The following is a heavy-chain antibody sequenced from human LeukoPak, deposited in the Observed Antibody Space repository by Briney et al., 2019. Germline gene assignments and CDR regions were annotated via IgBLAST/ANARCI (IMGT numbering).Heavy chain of an antibody. J-gene: IGHJ4*02. CDR1: GYTFTGYY. V-gene: IGHV1-2*02. CDR3: ARDFKGSSPSVGEY. D-gene: IGHD6-6*01. CDR2: INPNSGGT. Sequence: ASVKVSCKASGYTFTGYYMHWVRQAPGQGLEWMGWINPNSGGTNYAQKFQGRVTMTRDTSISTAYMELSRLRSDDTAVYYCARDFKGSSPSVGEYWGQGTLVTVSS.